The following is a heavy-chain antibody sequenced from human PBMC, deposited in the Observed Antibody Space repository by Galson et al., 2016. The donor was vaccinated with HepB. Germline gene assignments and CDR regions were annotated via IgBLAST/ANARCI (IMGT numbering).Heavy chain of an antibody. D-gene: IGHD4-17*01. V-gene: IGHV1-18*04. CDR3: ATMYGDYSEYFQD. CDR2: ISPYDKST. CDR1: AYTFSSYS. J-gene: IGHJ1*01. Sequence: SVKVSCKASAYTFSSYSISWVRQAPGQGLEWMGWISPYDKSTNYAQKFQDRVTMTTDTSTSTVYMEVRSLRSDDTAVYYCATMYGDYSEYFQDWGQGTLVTVSS.